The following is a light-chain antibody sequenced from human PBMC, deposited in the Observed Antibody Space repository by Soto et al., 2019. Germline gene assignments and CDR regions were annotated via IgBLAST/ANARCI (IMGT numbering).Light chain of an antibody. V-gene: IGLV1-40*01. CDR2: GNS. CDR1: SSNIGAGYD. J-gene: IGLJ2*01. Sequence: VLTQPPSVSGAPGQRVTISCTGSSSNIGAGYDVHWYQQLPGTAPKLLMYGNSNRPSGVPDRFSGSKSGTSASLAITGLQAEDEADYYCQSYDTSLSVVFGGGTKVTVL. CDR3: QSYDTSLSVV.